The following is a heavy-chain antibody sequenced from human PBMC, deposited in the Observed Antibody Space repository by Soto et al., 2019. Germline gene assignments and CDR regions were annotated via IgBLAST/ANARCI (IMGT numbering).Heavy chain of an antibody. CDR1: GYTFTSYA. V-gene: IGHV1-3*05. Sequence: QVQLVQSGAEEKKPGASVKVSCKASGYTFTSYAMHWVRQAPGQRLEWMGWINAGNGNTKYSQKFQGRVTITRDTSASTAYMELSSLRSDDTAVYYCAREGYSYEGMDVWGQGTTVTVSS. CDR3: AREGYSYEGMDV. J-gene: IGHJ6*02. CDR2: INAGNGNT. D-gene: IGHD5-18*01.